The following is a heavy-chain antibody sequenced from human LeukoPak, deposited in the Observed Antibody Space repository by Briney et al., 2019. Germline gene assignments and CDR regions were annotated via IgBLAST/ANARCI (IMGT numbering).Heavy chain of an antibody. CDR1: GGSISSYY. J-gene: IGHJ4*02. CDR2: IYYSGST. CDR3: ARCSVYDYVWGTPVAYFDY. V-gene: IGHV4-59*01. D-gene: IGHD3-16*01. Sequence: PSETLSLTCTVSGGSISSYYWGWIRQPPGKGLEWIGYIYYSGSTNYNPSLKSRVTISVDTSKNQFSLKLSSVTAADTAVYYCARCSVYDYVWGTPVAYFDYWGQGTMVTVSS.